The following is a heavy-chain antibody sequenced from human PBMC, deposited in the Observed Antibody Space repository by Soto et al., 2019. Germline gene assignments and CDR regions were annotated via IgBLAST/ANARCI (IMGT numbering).Heavy chain of an antibody. CDR2: MNPNSGNT. CDR1: GYTFTSYD. D-gene: IGHD6-19*01. J-gene: IGHJ4*02. CDR3: ASLLYSSGWYYFDY. V-gene: IGHV1-8*01. Sequence: QVQLVQSGAEVKKPGASVKVSCKASGYTFTSYDINWVRQATGQGLEWMGWMNPNSGNTGYAQKFQGRVTMTRNTTISTAYMELSSLRSEDTAVYYCASLLYSSGWYYFDYWGQGTLVTVSS.